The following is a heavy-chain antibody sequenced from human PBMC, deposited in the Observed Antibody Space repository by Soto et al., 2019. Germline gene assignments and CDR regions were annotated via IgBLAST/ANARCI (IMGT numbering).Heavy chain of an antibody. J-gene: IGHJ4*02. D-gene: IGHD3-10*01. Sequence: ASVKVSCKASGYTFTSYGISWVRQAPGQGLEWMGWISAYNGNTNYAQKLQGRVTMTTDTSTSTAYMELRSLRSDDTAVYYCATDGVTMVRGPCYYDYWSQGTLVTVSS. V-gene: IGHV1-18*01. CDR2: ISAYNGNT. CDR1: GYTFTSYG. CDR3: ATDGVTMVRGPCYYDY.